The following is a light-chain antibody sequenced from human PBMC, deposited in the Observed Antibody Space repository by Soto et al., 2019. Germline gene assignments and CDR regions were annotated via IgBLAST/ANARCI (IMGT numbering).Light chain of an antibody. V-gene: IGKV1-5*01. CDR2: DAS. Sequence: DIQMTQSPSTLSASVGDRVTITCRASQSISNRLAWYQQKPGKAPKVLIYDASSLESGVPSRFSGSESGTEFILAISSLQPVDFASYCCQHYGGMWTFGHGTKVEMK. CDR3: QHYGGMWT. J-gene: IGKJ1*01. CDR1: QSISNR.